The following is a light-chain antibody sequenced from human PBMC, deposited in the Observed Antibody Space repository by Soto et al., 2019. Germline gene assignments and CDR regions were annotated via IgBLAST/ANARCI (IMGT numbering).Light chain of an antibody. CDR3: QTWGTGIRVV. CDR2: LNSDGIH. CDR1: SDYSTYA. J-gene: IGLJ2*01. V-gene: IGLV4-69*01. Sequence: QLVLTQSHSASASLGASVKLTCTLSSDYSTYAVAWHQQQPEKGPRYLMRLNSDGIHSKGDGIPDRFSGSSSGAERYLTISSLQSEDEADYYCQTWGTGIRVVFGGGTKLTVL.